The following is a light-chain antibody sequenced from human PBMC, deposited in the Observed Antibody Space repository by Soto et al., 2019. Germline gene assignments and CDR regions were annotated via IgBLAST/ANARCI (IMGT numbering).Light chain of an antibody. Sequence: DIQMTQSPSSLSASVGDRVTITCRASQDISNFLAWYQQKPGKVPKVLIYPASTLQSGVPSRFSGSGSGTDFTLTITSLQSEDFATYYCQKYKDAPFTFGPGTKVDV. V-gene: IGKV1-27*01. J-gene: IGKJ3*01. CDR1: QDISNF. CDR2: PAS. CDR3: QKYKDAPFT.